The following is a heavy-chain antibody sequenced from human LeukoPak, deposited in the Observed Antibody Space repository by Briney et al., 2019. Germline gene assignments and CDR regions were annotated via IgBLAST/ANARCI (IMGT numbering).Heavy chain of an antibody. CDR3: ARDVLRYFDWFLGVSWFDP. Sequence: PGGSLRLSCAASGFTFSSYAMTWVRQAPGKGLEWVANIKQDGSEKYYVDSVKGRFTISRDNAKNSLYLQMNSLRAEDTAVYYCARDVLRYFDWFLGVSWFDPWGQGTLVTVSS. D-gene: IGHD3-9*01. CDR2: IKQDGSEK. J-gene: IGHJ5*02. V-gene: IGHV3-7*01. CDR1: GFTFSSYA.